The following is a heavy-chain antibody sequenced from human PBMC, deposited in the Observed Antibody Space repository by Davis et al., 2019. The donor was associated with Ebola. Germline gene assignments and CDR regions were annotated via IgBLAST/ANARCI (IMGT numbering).Heavy chain of an antibody. CDR1: GGSISSGGYS. J-gene: IGHJ2*01. D-gene: IGHD1-1*01. V-gene: IGHV4-30-2*01. CDR3: AGGTSNWYFDL. CDR2: IYHSGST. Sequence: SETLSLTCAVSGGSISSGGYSWSWIRQPPGKGLEWIGYIYHSGSTYYNPSLKSRVTISVVASKNQLSLKLNSVTAADTAVYYCAGGTSNWYFDLWGRGTLVTVSS.